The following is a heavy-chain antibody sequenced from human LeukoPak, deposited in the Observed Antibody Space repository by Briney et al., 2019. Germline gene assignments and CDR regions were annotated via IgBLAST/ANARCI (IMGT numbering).Heavy chain of an antibody. V-gene: IGHV1-69*13. J-gene: IGHJ6*02. Sequence: VASVKVSCKASGGTFSSYAISWVRQAPGQGLEWMGGIIPIFGTANYAQKFQGRVTITADESTSTAYMELSSLRSEDTAVYYCARGPTRPMTTVTTYYYGMDVWGQGTTVTVSS. D-gene: IGHD4-17*01. CDR1: GGTFSSYA. CDR2: IIPIFGTA. CDR3: ARGPTRPMTTVTTYYYGMDV.